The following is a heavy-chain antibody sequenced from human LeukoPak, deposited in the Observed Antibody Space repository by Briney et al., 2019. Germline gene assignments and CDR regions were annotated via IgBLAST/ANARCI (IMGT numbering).Heavy chain of an antibody. J-gene: IGHJ3*02. CDR1: GGSISSGDYY. CDR3: ARGGADHDAFDI. V-gene: IGHV4-30-4*01. CDR2: IYYSGST. D-gene: IGHD4/OR15-4a*01. Sequence: SETLSLTCTVSGGSISSGDYYWSWIRQPPGKGLEWIGYIYYSGSTYYNPSLKSRVTISVDTSKNQFSLKLSSVTAADTAVYCCARGGADHDAFDIWGQGTMVTVSS.